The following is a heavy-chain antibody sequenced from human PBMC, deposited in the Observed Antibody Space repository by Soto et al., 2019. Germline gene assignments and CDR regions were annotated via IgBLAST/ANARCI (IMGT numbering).Heavy chain of an antibody. CDR3: ARARDGYNFLYEPT. V-gene: IGHV3-53*01. Sequence: HPGGSLRLSCAASGFTVSSNYMSWVRQAPGKGLEWVSVIYSGGNTDYADSVKGRFTISRDNSKRTVYLQMNSLRAEDTGVYYCARARDGYNFLYEPTWGQGTLVTVSS. D-gene: IGHD5-12*01. CDR2: IYSGGNT. J-gene: IGHJ4*02. CDR1: GFTVSSNY.